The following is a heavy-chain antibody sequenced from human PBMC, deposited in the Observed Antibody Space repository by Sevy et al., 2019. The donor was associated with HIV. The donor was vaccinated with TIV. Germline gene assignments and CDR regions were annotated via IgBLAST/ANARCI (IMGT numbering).Heavy chain of an antibody. Sequence: GGSLRLSCTASGFIFSNYAMYWVRQAPGKGLEWVANIKQDGSEKYYVDSVKGRFTISRDNAKNSLYLQMNSLRAEDTAVYYCARDKTYYDSSGYYYYYYGMDVWGQGTTVTVSS. CDR1: GFIFSNYA. CDR2: IKQDGSEK. CDR3: ARDKTYYDSSGYYYYYYGMDV. V-gene: IGHV3-7*01. J-gene: IGHJ6*02. D-gene: IGHD3-22*01.